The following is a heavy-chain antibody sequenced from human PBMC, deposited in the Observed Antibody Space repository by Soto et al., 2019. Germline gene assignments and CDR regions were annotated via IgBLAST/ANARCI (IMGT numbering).Heavy chain of an antibody. D-gene: IGHD6-19*01. CDR3: ARAIAVAGIWFDP. V-gene: IGHV4-30-4*01. CDR2: IYYSGST. CDR1: GGSISSGDYY. Sequence: PSETLSLTCTVSGGSISSGDYYWSWIRQPPGKGLEWIGYIYYSGSTYYNPSLKSRVTISVDTSKNQFSLKLSSVTAADTAVYYCARAIAVAGIWFDPWGQGTLVTVSS. J-gene: IGHJ5*02.